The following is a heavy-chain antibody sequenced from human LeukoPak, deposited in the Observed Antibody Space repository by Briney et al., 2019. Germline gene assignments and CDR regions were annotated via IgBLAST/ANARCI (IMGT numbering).Heavy chain of an antibody. CDR3: ARGPYYYDSSGYLGY. CDR2: IYYSGST. Sequence: SETLSLTCTVSGGSISSYYWSWIRQPPGKGLEWIGYIYYSGSTNYNPSLKSRVTISVDTSKNQFSLKLSSVTAADTAVYYCARGPYYYDSSGYLGYWGQGTLVTVSS. CDR1: GGSISSYY. V-gene: IGHV4-59*01. D-gene: IGHD3-22*01. J-gene: IGHJ4*02.